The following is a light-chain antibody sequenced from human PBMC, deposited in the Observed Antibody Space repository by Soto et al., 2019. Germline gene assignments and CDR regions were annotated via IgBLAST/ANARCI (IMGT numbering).Light chain of an antibody. CDR3: QSYDSSLSAVV. Sequence: QSVLTQSPSVSGAPGQRVTISCTGSSSNIGAGYDVHWYQQLPGTAPKLLIYGNNHRPSGVPDRFSGSKSGTSASLAITGLQADDETHYYCQSYDSSLSAVVFGGGTKLTVL. CDR2: GNN. J-gene: IGLJ2*01. V-gene: IGLV1-40*01. CDR1: SSNIGAGYD.